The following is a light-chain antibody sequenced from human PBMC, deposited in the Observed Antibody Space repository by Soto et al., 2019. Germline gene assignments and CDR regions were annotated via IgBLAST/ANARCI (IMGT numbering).Light chain of an antibody. V-gene: IGLV2-11*01. CDR1: SGDVGGYNY. CDR3: CSYAGTYSYV. Sequence: QSVLAQPPSASGSPGQSVTISCTGTSGDVGGYNYVSWYQQHPGKAPKFMIYDVSKRPSGVPDRFSGSKSGNTASLTISGLQAEDEADYYCCSYAGTYSYVFGTGTKVTVL. J-gene: IGLJ1*01. CDR2: DVS.